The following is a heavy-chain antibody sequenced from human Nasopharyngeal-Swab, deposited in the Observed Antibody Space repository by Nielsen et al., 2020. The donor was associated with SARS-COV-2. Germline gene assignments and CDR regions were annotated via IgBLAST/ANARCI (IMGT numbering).Heavy chain of an antibody. D-gene: IGHD6-13*01. CDR2: INHGGST. Sequence: SETLSLTCAVHGGSFSGYYWNWIRQSPGMGLEWIGEINHGGSTNYNPSLKSRVTISIDTSKNQFSLILTSLTAADTAVYYCVRSSSWYYFDYWAQGTQVTVSS. J-gene: IGHJ4*02. V-gene: IGHV4-34*01. CDR3: VRSSSWYYFDY. CDR1: GGSFSGYY.